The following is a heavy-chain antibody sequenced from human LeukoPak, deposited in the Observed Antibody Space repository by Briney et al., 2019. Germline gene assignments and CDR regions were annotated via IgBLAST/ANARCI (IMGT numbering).Heavy chain of an antibody. D-gene: IGHD2-15*01. CDR1: GFPFSTYA. J-gene: IGHJ4*02. Sequence: GGSLRLSCAASGFPFSTYAMSWVRQAPGKGLEWVSAISGSGANTFYADSVKGRFTISRDNAKNTLYLQMNSLRAEDTAVYYCAKDSERFCSGGSCYYVGRGDYWGQGALVTVSS. CDR3: AKDSERFCSGGSCYYVGRGDY. CDR2: ISGSGANT. V-gene: IGHV3-23*01.